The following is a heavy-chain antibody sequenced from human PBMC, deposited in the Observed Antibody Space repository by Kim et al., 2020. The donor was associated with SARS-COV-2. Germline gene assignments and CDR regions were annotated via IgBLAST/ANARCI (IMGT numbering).Heavy chain of an antibody. CDR2: ISYDGSNK. CDR1: GFTFSSYG. J-gene: IGHJ4*02. CDR3: RGNYYDSSGYFDY. Sequence: GRSLRLSCAASGFTFSSYGMHWVRQAPGKGLEWVAVISYDGSNKYYADSVKGRFTISRDNSKNTLYLQMNSLRAEDTAVYYCRGNYYDSSGYFDYWGQGTLVTVSS. D-gene: IGHD3-22*01. V-gene: IGHV3-30*03.